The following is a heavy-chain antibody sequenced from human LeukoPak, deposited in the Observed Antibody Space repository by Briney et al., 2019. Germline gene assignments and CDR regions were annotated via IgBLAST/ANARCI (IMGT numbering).Heavy chain of an antibody. V-gene: IGHV1-69*05. CDR3: ARDRVAATDAFDI. Sequence: GASVKVSCKASGGTFSSYAISWVRQAPGQGLEWMGRIIPIFGTANYAQKFQGRVTITTDESTSTAYMELSSLRSEDTAVYYCARDRVAATDAFDIWGQGTMVTVSS. D-gene: IGHD2-15*01. CDR1: GGTFSSYA. J-gene: IGHJ3*02. CDR2: IIPIFGTA.